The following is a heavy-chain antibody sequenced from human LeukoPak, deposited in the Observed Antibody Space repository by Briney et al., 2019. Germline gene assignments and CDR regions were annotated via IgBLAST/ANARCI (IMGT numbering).Heavy chain of an antibody. CDR2: IYYSGST. J-gene: IGHJ4*02. CDR1: GYSISSGYY. V-gene: IGHV4-38-2*02. Sequence: SETLSLTCTVSGYSISSGYYWGWIRQPPGKGLEWIGSIYYSGSTYYNPSLKSRVTISVDTSKNQFSLKLSSVTAADTAVYYCASVGQDSSSWYLDYWGQGTLVTVSS. CDR3: ASVGQDSSSWYLDY. D-gene: IGHD6-13*01.